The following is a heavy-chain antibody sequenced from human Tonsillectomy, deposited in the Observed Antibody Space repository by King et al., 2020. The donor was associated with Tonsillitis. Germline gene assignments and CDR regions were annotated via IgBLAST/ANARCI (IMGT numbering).Heavy chain of an antibody. V-gene: IGHV4-59*01. CDR2: IYYSGST. CDR1: GGSISSYY. D-gene: IGHD1-1*01. Sequence: VQLQESGPGLVKPSETLSLTCTVSGGSISSYYWSWLRQPPGKGLEWIGYIYYSGSTNYNPSLKSRVTISLDTSKNQFSLKLSSVTAADTAVYYCARDNINNWKYWFDPWGQGTLVTVSS. J-gene: IGHJ5*02. CDR3: ARDNINNWKYWFDP.